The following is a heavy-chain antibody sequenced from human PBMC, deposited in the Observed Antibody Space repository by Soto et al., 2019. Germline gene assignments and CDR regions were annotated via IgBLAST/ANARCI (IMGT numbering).Heavy chain of an antibody. D-gene: IGHD1-1*01. J-gene: IGHJ5*02. V-gene: IGHV4-59*08. CDR3: ARRQNWNNLFDT. CDR1: GGSITKNY. CDR2: SYYSGST. Sequence: WETLSLTCTVSGGSITKNYWSWIRQSPGKGLEWIGCSYYSGSTSYNPSLRSRVTISIDTSKTQFSLRLRSVTAADTAVYYCARRQNWNNLFDTWGQGTLVTVSS.